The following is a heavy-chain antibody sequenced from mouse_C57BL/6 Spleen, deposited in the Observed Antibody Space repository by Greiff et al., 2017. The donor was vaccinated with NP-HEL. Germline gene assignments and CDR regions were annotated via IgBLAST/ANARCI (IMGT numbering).Heavy chain of an antibody. CDR1: GYTFTDYY. D-gene: IGHD2-4*01. CDR3: ARSAGNDYDWYFDV. CDR2: INPNNGGT. Sequence: EVQLQQSGPELVKPGASVKISCKASGYTFTDYYMNWVKQSHGKSLEWIGDINPNNGGTSYNQKFKGKATLTVDKSSSTAYMELRSLTSEDSAVYYCARSAGNDYDWYFDVWGTGTTVTVSS. J-gene: IGHJ1*03. V-gene: IGHV1-26*01.